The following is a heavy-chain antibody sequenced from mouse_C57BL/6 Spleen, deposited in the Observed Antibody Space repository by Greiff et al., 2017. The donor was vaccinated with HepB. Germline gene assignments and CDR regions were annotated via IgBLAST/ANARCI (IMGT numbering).Heavy chain of an antibody. CDR3: AARGNYHYYAMDY. J-gene: IGHJ4*01. Sequence: EVKLMESGGGLVKPGGSLKLSCAASGFTFSDYGMHWVRQAPEKGLEWVAYISSGSSTIYYADTVKGRFTITRDNAKSTLFLQMTSLRSEDTAMYYCAARGNYHYYAMDYWGQGTSVTVSS. CDR2: ISSGSSTI. D-gene: IGHD2-1*01. CDR1: GFTFSDYG. V-gene: IGHV5-17*01.